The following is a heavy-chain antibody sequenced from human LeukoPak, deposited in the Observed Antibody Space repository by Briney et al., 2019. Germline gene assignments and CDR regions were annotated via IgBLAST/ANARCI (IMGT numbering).Heavy chain of an antibody. D-gene: IGHD3-22*01. CDR3: ARVRVWSYYDSSGYYLTPYGMDV. CDR1: GGSISNYY. CDR2: IYYSGST. J-gene: IGHJ6*02. Sequence: SETLSLTCTVSGGSISNYYWSWIRQPPGKGLEWIAYIYYSGSTNYNPSLKSRVTISVDTSKNQFSLKLSSVTAADTAVYYCARVRVWSYYDSSGYYLTPYGMDVWGQGTTATVSS. V-gene: IGHV4-59*08.